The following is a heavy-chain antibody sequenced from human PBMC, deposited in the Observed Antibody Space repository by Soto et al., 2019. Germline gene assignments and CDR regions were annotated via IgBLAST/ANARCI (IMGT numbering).Heavy chain of an antibody. CDR3: AHPRGYGVFDAYDI. J-gene: IGHJ3*02. CDR2: ISGSGAST. Sequence: GGSLRLSCTASGFTFSTYAMSWVRQAPGKGLEWVSAISGSGASTYYADSVQGRFTVSRDNYMNTLYLQMNRLRIEDTAVYYCAHPRGYGVFDAYDIWGQGTMVTV. CDR1: GFTFSTYA. D-gene: IGHD2-8*01. V-gene: IGHV3-23*01.